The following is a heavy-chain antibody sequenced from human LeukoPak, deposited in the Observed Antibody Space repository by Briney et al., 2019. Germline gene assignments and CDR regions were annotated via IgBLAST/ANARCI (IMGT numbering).Heavy chain of an antibody. D-gene: IGHD3-22*01. V-gene: IGHV3-7*01. J-gene: IGHJ3*02. Sequence: GGSLRLSCAASGFTFRSFWMSWVRQAPGKGLECVANIKQDGSEKYYVDSVKGRFTISRDNAKKSLYLQMNSLRAEGTAVYYCAHSGDSSGYYSYAFDIWGQGTMVTVSS. CDR1: GFTFRSFW. CDR3: AHSGDSSGYYSYAFDI. CDR2: IKQDGSEK.